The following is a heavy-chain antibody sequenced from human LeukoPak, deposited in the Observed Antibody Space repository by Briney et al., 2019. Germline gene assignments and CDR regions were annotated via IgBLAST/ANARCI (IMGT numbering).Heavy chain of an antibody. CDR3: ARTADCSGGSCYSGNAFDI. D-gene: IGHD2-15*01. CDR2: IYPGDSDT. J-gene: IGHJ3*02. V-gene: IGHV5-51*01. Sequence: GGSLKISCKGSGYSFTSYWIGWVRQMPGKGLEWMGIIYPGDSDTRYSPSFQGQVTISADKSISTAYLQWSSLKASDTAMYYCARTADCSGGSCYSGNAFDIWGQGTMVTVSS. CDR1: GYSFTSYW.